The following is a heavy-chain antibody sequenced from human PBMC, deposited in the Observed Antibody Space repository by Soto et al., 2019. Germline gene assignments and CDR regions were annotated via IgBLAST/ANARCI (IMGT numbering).Heavy chain of an antibody. V-gene: IGHV3-21*01. Sequence: EVQLVESGGGPVKPGGSLRLSCAASGFTFSSYSMNWVRQAPGKGLEWVSTISSSSSYIYYADSVKGRFTISRDNAKNSLYLQMNSLRAEDTAVYYCARDYGDYWYFDLWGRGTLVTVSS. CDR2: ISSSSSYI. D-gene: IGHD4-17*01. J-gene: IGHJ2*01. CDR3: ARDYGDYWYFDL. CDR1: GFTFSSYS.